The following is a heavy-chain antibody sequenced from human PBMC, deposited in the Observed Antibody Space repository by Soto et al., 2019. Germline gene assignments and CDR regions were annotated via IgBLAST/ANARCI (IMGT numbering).Heavy chain of an antibody. D-gene: IGHD6-19*01. CDR3: ARGSYNSGPYYFDY. V-gene: IGHV3-7*01. CDR2: INQDGSEK. Sequence: GGSLRLSCAASGFTVSSFWMSWVRQAPGKGLEWVANINQDGSEKYYVDSVGGRFTISRDNAKSSLYLVMNSLRAEDAAVYYCARGSYNSGPYYFDYWGQGALVTVSS. J-gene: IGHJ4*02. CDR1: GFTVSSFW.